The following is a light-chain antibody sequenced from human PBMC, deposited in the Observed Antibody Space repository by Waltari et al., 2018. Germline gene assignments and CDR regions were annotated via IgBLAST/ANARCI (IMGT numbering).Light chain of an antibody. CDR2: GSS. Sequence: SCRNSQGVTRAVAWYQQKPGQAPRLLIYGSSSRSTGIPDRFSGSGSGTDFRLTISRLEPDDFAVYYCQHYLRLPVTFGQGTTVEI. J-gene: IGKJ1*01. V-gene: IGKV3-20*01. CDR3: QHYLRLPVT. CDR1: QGVTRAV.